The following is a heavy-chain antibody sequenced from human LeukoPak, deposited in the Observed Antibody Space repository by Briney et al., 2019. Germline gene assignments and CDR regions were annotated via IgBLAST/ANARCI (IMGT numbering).Heavy chain of an antibody. CDR2: IRWNSGSI. V-gene: IGHV3-9*01. CDR3: AKDMAAGVMITMILIPPHYGMDV. J-gene: IGHJ6*02. Sequence: PGGSLRLSCAASGFTFDDYAMHWVRQAPGKGLEWVSGIRWNSGSIGYADSVKGRFTISRDNAKNSLYLQMNSLRAEDTALYYCAKDMAAGVMITMILIPPHYGMDVWGQGTTVTVSS. CDR1: GFTFDDYA. D-gene: IGHD3-22*01.